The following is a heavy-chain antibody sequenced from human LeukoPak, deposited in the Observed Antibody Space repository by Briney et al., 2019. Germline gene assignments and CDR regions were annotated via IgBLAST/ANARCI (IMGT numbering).Heavy chain of an antibody. V-gene: IGHV3-33*01. D-gene: IGHD5-18*01. CDR3: ASETEGVTAYFDY. Sequence: GTSLRLSCAAAGISFSSHGMHWVRQAPGKGLEWVAVIWYDGSNIYYADSVKGRFTISRDNSKNTLYLQMNSLRAEDTAVYYCASETEGVTAYFDYWGQGTLVTVSS. J-gene: IGHJ4*02. CDR2: IWYDGSNI. CDR1: GISFSSHG.